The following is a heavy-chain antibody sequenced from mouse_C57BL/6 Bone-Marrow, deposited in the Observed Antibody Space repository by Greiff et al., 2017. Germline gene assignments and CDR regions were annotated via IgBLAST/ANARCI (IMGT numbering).Heavy chain of an antibody. D-gene: IGHD2-4*01. V-gene: IGHV1-64*01. CDR3: ARSDYDPWYFDV. CDR1: GYTFTSYW. Sequence: QVHVKQPGAELVKPGASVKLSCKASGYTFTSYWMHWVKQRPGQGLEWIGMIHPNSGSTNYNEKFKSKATLTVAKSSSTAYMQLSSLTSEDSAVYYCARSDYDPWYFDVWGTGTTVTGSS. CDR2: IHPNSGST. J-gene: IGHJ1*03.